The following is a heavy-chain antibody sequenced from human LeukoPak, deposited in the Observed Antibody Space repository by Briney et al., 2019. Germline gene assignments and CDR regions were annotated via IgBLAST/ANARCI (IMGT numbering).Heavy chain of an antibody. CDR1: GISLSNYG. D-gene: IGHD3-22*01. CDR2: ISGSGGST. V-gene: IGHV3-23*01. CDR3: AKRGVVIRVILVGFHKEAYYFDS. J-gene: IGHJ4*02. Sequence: GGSLRLSCAVSGISLSNYGMSWVRQAPGKGLEWVAGISGSGGSTNYADSVKGRFTISRDNPRNTLYLQMNRLRAEDTAVYFCAKRGVVIRVILVGFHKEAYYFDSWGQGALVTVSS.